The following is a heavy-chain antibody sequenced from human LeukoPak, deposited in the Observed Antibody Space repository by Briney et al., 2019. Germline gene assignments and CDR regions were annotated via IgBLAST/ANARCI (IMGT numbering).Heavy chain of an antibody. J-gene: IGHJ4*02. CDR1: GFTVITND. CDR3: ARGVEPLAANTLAY. D-gene: IGHD1-14*01. CDR2: LYSDGNT. V-gene: IGHV3-53*01. Sequence: GGSLRLSCAASGFTVITNDMTWVRQAPGKGLEWVSVLYSDGNTKYADSVQGRFTISRDNSKNTLYLEMNSLSPDDTAVYYCARGVEPLAANTLAYWGQGTRVSASS.